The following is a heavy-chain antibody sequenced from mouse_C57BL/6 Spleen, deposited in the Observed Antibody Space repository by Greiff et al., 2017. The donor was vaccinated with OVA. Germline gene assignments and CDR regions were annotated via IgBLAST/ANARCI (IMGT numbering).Heavy chain of an antibody. D-gene: IGHD1-1*01. V-gene: IGHV1-82*01. CDR2: IYPGDGDT. CDR3: ARDYGSSLFAY. Sequence: VQLQESGPELVQPGASVKISCKASGYAFSSSWMNWVKQRPGKGLEWIGRIYPGDGDTNYNGKFKGKATLTADKSSSTAYMQLSSLTSEDSAVYFCARDYGSSLFAYWGQGTLVTVSA. J-gene: IGHJ3*01. CDR1: GYAFSSSW.